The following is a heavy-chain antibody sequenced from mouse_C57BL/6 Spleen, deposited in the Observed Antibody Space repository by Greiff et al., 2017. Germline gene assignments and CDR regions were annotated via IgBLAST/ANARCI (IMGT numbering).Heavy chain of an antibody. CDR1: GYTFTSYW. Sequence: QVHVKQPGAELVKPGASVKLSCKASGYTFTSYWMHWVKQRPGRGLEWIGRIDPNSGGTKYNEKFKSKATLTVDKPSSTAYMQLSSLTSEDSAVYYCARKWDPYAMDYWGQGTSVTVSS. J-gene: IGHJ4*01. CDR2: IDPNSGGT. CDR3: ARKWDPYAMDY. V-gene: IGHV1-72*01. D-gene: IGHD1-3*01.